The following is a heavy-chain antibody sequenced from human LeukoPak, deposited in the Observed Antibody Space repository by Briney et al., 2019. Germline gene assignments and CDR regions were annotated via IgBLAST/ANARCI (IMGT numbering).Heavy chain of an antibody. V-gene: IGHV1-18*01. CDR2: ISAYNGNT. Sequence: ASVKVSCKASGYTFTSYGISWVRQAPGQGLEWMAWISAYNGNTNYAQKLQGRVTMTTDTSTSTAYMELRSLRSDDTAVYYCARTSLYYYDSSGYYEGSWFDPWGQGTLVTVSS. J-gene: IGHJ5*02. CDR1: GYTFTSYG. D-gene: IGHD3-22*01. CDR3: ARTSLYYYDSSGYYEGSWFDP.